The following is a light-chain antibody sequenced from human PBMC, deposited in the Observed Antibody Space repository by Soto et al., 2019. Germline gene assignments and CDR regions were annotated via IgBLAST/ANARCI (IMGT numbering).Light chain of an antibody. J-gene: IGKJ1*01. CDR3: QQYGNSSWT. CDR1: QSVSGSF. CDR2: GAS. Sequence: EIVVTQSPCTLSVSPGERASLSCRASQSVSGSFLAWYQQEPGQAPRLLIYGASSRATGIPDRFSGSGSGTDFTLTISRLEPEDFAVYYCQQYGNSSWTFGQGTKVDIK. V-gene: IGKV3-20*01.